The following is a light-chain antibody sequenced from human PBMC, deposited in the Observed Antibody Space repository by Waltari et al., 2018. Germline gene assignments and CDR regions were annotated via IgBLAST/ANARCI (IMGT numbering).Light chain of an antibody. Sequence: EIILTQSPATLSLSPGDRATLSCRASPSASNSLPWYQQKPGQAPRLLIYNAITRATGTPARFSGSGSGTDFTLTIGSLEPEDSAVYFCLQRNNWPPTFGGGTTVEIK. V-gene: IGKV3-11*01. J-gene: IGKJ4*02. CDR3: LQRNNWPPT. CDR2: NAI. CDR1: PSASNS.